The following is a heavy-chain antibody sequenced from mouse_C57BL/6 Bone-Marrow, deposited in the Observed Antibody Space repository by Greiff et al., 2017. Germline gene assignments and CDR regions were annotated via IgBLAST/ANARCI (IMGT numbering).Heavy chain of an antibody. CDR2: IDPENGDT. CDR1: GFNIKDDY. D-gene: IGHD2-4*01. Sequence: VQLQQSGAELVRPGASVKLSCTASGFNIKDDYMHWVKQRPEQGLEWIGWIDPENGDTEYASKFQGKATIPADTSSNTAYIQLSSLTSEDTAVYYCTTYSIYYDYDAWFAYWGQGTLVTVSA. CDR3: TTYSIYYDYDAWFAY. J-gene: IGHJ3*01. V-gene: IGHV14-4*01.